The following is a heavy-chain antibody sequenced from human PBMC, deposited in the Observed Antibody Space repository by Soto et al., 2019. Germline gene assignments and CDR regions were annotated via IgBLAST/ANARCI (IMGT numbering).Heavy chain of an antibody. Sequence: QVQLVQSGAEVKKPGSSVKVSCKASGGTFSNYAISWVRQAPAQGLEWMGGTIPIFGTTNYAQRFQGRVTITADESTSTAYMELSSLRSEDTAVYYCARVSSSWYKDYFDYWGQGTLVTVSS. D-gene: IGHD6-13*01. CDR2: TIPIFGTT. V-gene: IGHV1-69*12. J-gene: IGHJ4*02. CDR3: ARVSSSWYKDYFDY. CDR1: GGTFSNYA.